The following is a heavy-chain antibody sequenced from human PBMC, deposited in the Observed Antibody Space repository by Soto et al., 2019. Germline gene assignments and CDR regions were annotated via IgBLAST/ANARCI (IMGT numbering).Heavy chain of an antibody. V-gene: IGHV4-31*03. J-gene: IGHJ6*02. CDR3: ASDSCYRTAPDGMDV. D-gene: IGHD2-21*01. Sequence: SETLSLTCTVSGGSISSGGYYWSWIRQYPGKGLEWIGNIYYSGSTYYNPSLKSRVTISVDTSKNQFSLKQSAVTAEDTAGYYCASDSCYRTAPDGMDVWGQGTTVTVSS. CDR1: GGSISSGGYY. CDR2: IYYSGST.